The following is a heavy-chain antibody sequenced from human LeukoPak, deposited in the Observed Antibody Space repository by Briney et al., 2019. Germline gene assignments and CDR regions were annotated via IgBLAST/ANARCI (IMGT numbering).Heavy chain of an antibody. D-gene: IGHD2-2*02. V-gene: IGHV4-59*08. J-gene: IGHJ5*02. Sequence: PSETLSLTCTVSGGSISSYYWSWIRQPPGKGLEWIGYIYYSGSTNCNPSLKSRVTISVDTSRNQFSLKLSSVTAADTAVYYCARQAIDTLYISWFDPWGQGTLVTVSS. CDR3: ARQAIDTLYISWFDP. CDR1: GGSISSYY. CDR2: IYYSGST.